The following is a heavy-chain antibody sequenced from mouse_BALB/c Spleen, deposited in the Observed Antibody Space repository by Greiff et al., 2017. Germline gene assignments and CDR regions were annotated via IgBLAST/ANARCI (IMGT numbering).Heavy chain of an antibody. J-gene: IGHJ4*01. D-gene: IGHD2-14*01. CDR3: ARRRYEGYAMDY. CDR1: GYSITSDYA. V-gene: IGHV3-2*02. CDR2: ISYSGST. Sequence: EVKVEESGPGLVKPSQSLSLTCTVTGYSITSDYAWNWIRQFPGNKLEWMGYISYSGSTSYNPSLKSRISITRDTSKNQFFLQLNSVTTEDTATYYCARRRYEGYAMDYWGQGTSVTVSS.